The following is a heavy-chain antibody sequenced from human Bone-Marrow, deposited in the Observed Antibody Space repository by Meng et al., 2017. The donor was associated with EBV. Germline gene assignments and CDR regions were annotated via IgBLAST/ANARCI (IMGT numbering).Heavy chain of an antibody. V-gene: IGHV1-69*01. CDR1: GGTFSSYA. Sequence: QVQLVQLGAGVKKPGSSGEVPRKASGGTFSSYAISWVRQAPGQGLEWMGGIIPIFGTANYAQKFQGRVTITADESTSTAYMELSSLRSEDTAVYYCARGDYGGFSNPFFWGQGTLVTVSS. D-gene: IGHD4-23*01. CDR2: IIPIFGTA. CDR3: ARGDYGGFSNPFF. J-gene: IGHJ4*02.